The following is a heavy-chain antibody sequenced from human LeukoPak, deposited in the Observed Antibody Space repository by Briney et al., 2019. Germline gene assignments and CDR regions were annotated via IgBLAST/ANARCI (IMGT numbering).Heavy chain of an antibody. J-gene: IGHJ6*03. CDR2: IYYSGST. V-gene: IGHV4-39*07. D-gene: IGHD5-18*01. CDR1: GGSISSSSYY. CDR3: ARVTAMRDYYYYYMDV. Sequence: SETLSLTCTVSGGSISSSSYYWGWIRQPPGKGLEWIGSIYYSGSTYYNPSLKSRVTISVDTSKNQFSLKLSSVTAADTAVYYCARVTAMRDYYYYYMDVWGKGTTVTVSS.